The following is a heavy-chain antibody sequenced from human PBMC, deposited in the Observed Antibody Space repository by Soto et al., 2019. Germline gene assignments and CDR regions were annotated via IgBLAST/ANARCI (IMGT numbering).Heavy chain of an antibody. J-gene: IGHJ4*02. CDR1: GFTFSDYV. CDR3: AKSTFAYFRDSRGPTDFDY. D-gene: IGHD3-22*01. CDR2: ISDGSRST. V-gene: IGHV3-23*01. Sequence: EVQLLESGGGLVQSGGSLRLSCVASGFTFSDYVMNWVRQAPGKGLEWVSSISDGSRSTYYADSVMGRFTISRDNSTNTLYLQMNSLRVEDTALYYCAKSTFAYFRDSRGPTDFDYWGQGTLVTVSS.